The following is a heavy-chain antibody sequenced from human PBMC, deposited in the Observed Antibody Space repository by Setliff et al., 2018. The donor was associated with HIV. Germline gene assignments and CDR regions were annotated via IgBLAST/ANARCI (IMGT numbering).Heavy chain of an antibody. CDR2: IYHSGST. CDR3: ARADDYYDSSGYYRYYYYGMDV. Sequence: PSETLSLTCAVSGYSISSGYYWGWIRQPPGKGLEWIGSIYHSGSTYYNPSLKSRVTTSVDTSKNQFSLKLSSVTAADTAVYYCARADDYYDSSGYYRYYYYGMDVWGQGTTVTVSS. V-gene: IGHV4-38-2*01. CDR1: GYSISSGYY. J-gene: IGHJ6*02. D-gene: IGHD3-22*01.